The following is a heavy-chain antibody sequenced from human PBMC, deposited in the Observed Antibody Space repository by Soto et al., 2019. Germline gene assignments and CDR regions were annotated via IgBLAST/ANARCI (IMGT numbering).Heavy chain of an antibody. J-gene: IGHJ4*02. CDR3: ARSDNYVPFEY. D-gene: IGHD4-4*01. CDR2: IYYSGYN. V-gene: IGHV4-30-4*01. CDR1: GGSISSGDYK. Sequence: QVQLQESGPGLVKPSQTLSLTCTVSGGSISSGDYKWSWIRQPPGKGLEWIGYIYYSGYNYNNPSLKSRVTMSVGTCKDLFSLKLSSVTAADTAVYYCARSDNYVPFEYWGQGTLVTVSS.